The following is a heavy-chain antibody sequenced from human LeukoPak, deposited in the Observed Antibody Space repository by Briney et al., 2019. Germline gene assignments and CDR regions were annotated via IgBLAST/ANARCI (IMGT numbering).Heavy chain of an antibody. CDR3: ASGQKLGF. CDR1: RFTFSTRW. CDR2: IKEDGSEE. J-gene: IGHJ4*02. Sequence: PGGSLRLSCAASRFTFSTRWMNWVRQAPGKGLEWVAIIKEDGSEELYVDSVKGRFTISRDNAKNSLYLQMNNLRAEDTAVYYCASGQKLGFWGQGTLVTVSS. D-gene: IGHD6-13*01. V-gene: IGHV3-7*01.